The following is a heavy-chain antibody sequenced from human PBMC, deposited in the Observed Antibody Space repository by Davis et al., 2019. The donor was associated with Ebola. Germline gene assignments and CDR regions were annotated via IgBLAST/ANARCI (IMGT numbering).Heavy chain of an antibody. CDR2: IYYSGST. J-gene: IGHJ6*02. CDR3: ARQGYPRNYYYYGMDV. CDR1: GGSISSSSYY. D-gene: IGHD3-16*02. Sequence: GSLRLSCTVSGGSISSSSYYWGWIRQPPGKGLEWIGSIYYSGSTYYNPSLKSRVTISVDTSKNQFSLKLSSVTAADTAVYYCARQGYPRNYYYYGMDVWGQGTTVTVSS. V-gene: IGHV4-39*01.